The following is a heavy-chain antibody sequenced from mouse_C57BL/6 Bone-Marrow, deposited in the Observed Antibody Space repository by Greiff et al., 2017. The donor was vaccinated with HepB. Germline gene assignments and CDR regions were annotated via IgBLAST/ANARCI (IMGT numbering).Heavy chain of an antibody. Sequence: DVKLQESGPGLVKPSQSLSLTCSVTGYSITSGYYWNWIRQFPGNKLEWMGYISYDGSNNYNPSLKNRISITRDTSKNQFFLKLNSVTTEDTATYYCARGSGNFDYWGQGTTLTVSS. D-gene: IGHD1-3*01. J-gene: IGHJ2*01. V-gene: IGHV3-6*01. CDR1: GYSITSGYY. CDR3: ARGSGNFDY. CDR2: ISYDGSN.